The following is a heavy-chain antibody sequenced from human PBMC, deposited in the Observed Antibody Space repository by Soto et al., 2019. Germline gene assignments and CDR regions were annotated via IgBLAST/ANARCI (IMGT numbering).Heavy chain of an antibody. J-gene: IGHJ4*02. CDR1: GGTFSSYA. D-gene: IGHD3-10*01. CDR3: ATITMVRGAIDY. V-gene: IGHV1-69*13. Sequence: SVKVSCKASGGTFSSYAISWVRQAPGQGLEWMGGIIPIFGTANYAQKYQGRVTITADESTSTAYMELSSLRSEDTAVYYCATITMVRGAIDYWGQGTLVTVSS. CDR2: IIPIFGTA.